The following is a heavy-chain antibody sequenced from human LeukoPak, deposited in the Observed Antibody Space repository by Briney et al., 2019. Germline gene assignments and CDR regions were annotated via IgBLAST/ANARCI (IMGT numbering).Heavy chain of an antibody. CDR3: AKDTAVQFLEPAF. J-gene: IGHJ4*02. D-gene: IGHD3-3*01. V-gene: IGHV3-33*06. CDR2: IWFDGSVK. Sequence: GGSLRLSCAASGFTFNTHGMHWVRQAPGKGLEWVAAIWFDGSVKHYSDAVKGRFTISRDNSLNTLYLQMNSLRVEDAAIYYCAKDTAVQFLEPAFWGQGTLVTVSS. CDR1: GFTFNTHG.